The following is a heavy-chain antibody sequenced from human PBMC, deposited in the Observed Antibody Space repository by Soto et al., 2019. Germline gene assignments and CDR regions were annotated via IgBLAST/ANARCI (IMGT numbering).Heavy chain of an antibody. CDR2: ISGSGGST. Sequence: EGSLRVSCAASGVTLSSYAMRWVRQAPGKGLEWVSAISGSGGSTYYADSVKGRFSISRDNSKNKVFLQMNSLRAEDTAVYYGEKDFGRSWHLYYWGQGT. V-gene: IGHV3-23*01. J-gene: IGHJ4*01. CDR1: GVTLSSYA. D-gene: IGHD6-13*01. CDR3: EKDFGRSWHLYY.